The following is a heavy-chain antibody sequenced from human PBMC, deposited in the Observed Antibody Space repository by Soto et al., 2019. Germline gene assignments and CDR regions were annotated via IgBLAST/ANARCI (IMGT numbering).Heavy chain of an antibody. CDR1: GGSFSCYY. CDR2: INHSGST. V-gene: IGHV4-34*01. D-gene: IGHD3-16*02. Sequence: SETLSLTCAVYGGSFSCYYWSWIRQPPGKGLEWIGEINHSGSTNYNPSLKSRVTISVDTSKNQFSLKLSSVTAADTAVYYCARIHLGELSALDYWGQGTLVTVSS. J-gene: IGHJ4*02. CDR3: ARIHLGELSALDY.